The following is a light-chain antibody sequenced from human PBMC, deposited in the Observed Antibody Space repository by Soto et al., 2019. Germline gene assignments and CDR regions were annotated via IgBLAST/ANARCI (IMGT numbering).Light chain of an antibody. CDR1: SSNIGAGCD. J-gene: IGLJ3*02. CDR2: AFT. CDR3: QSYDIRLSSWV. V-gene: IGLV1-40*01. Sequence: QSVLTQPPSVSGAPGQTVTISCTWNSSNIGAGCDVHWYQKGLNTAPKLVMYAFTDRPSGVPDRFSGSRSASSASLTVTGLQAEDEADYYYQSYDIRLSSWVFGGGTKLTVL.